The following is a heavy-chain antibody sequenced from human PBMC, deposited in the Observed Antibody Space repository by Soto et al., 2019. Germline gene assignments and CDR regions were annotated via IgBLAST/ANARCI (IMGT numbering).Heavy chain of an antibody. CDR1: GGSISSYY. V-gene: IGHV4-4*07. D-gene: IGHD3-10*01. CDR3: AREYYSGSGTYYAPFDF. CDR2: FYSSGSP. J-gene: IGHJ4*02. Sequence: SETLSLTCTVSGGSISSYYWSWIRQPAGKGLEWIGRFYSSGSPNYNPSLKSRVTLSVDTSKNQFSLTLSSVTAADTAVYYCAREYYSGSGTYYAPFDFWGQGTLVTVSS.